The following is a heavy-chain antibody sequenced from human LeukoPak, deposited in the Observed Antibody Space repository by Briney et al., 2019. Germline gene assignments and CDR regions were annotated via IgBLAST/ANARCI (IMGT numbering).Heavy chain of an antibody. Sequence: GGSLRLSCAASGFTFSNCGMSWVRQAPGKGLEWVSAISGSGGSTYYADSVKGRFTISRDNSKNTLYLQMNSLRAEDTAVYYCARDIKGQYQDAFDIWGQGTMVTVSS. D-gene: IGHD2-2*01. CDR2: ISGSGGST. V-gene: IGHV3-23*01. J-gene: IGHJ3*02. CDR3: ARDIKGQYQDAFDI. CDR1: GFTFSNCG.